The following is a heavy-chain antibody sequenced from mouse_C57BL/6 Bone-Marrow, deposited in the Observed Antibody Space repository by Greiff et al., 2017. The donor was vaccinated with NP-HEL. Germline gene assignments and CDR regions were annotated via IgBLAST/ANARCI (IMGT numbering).Heavy chain of an antibody. Sequence: QVQLQQSGPELVKPGASVKISCKASGYSFTSYYIHWVKQRPGQGLEWIGWIYPGSGNTKYNEKFKGKATLTADTSSSTAYMQLSSLTSEDSAVYYCARERGVKGDYFDYWGQGTTLTVSS. CDR1: GYSFTSYY. J-gene: IGHJ2*01. D-gene: IGHD1-3*01. V-gene: IGHV1-66*01. CDR3: ARERGVKGDYFDY. CDR2: IYPGSGNT.